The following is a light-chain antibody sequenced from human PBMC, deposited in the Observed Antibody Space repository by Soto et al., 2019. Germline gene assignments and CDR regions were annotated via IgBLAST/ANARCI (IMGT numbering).Light chain of an antibody. CDR1: SGDVGTYNL. J-gene: IGLJ1*01. CDR3: GAYARSTTYV. CDR2: EGS. Sequence: LTQPASVCGSPGQSITISCSGTSGDVGTYNLVSWYQHHPGKAPKLMIYEGSKRPSGVSNRFSGSTSGNTDSLTISGIQAEDEADYYCGAYARSTTYVFGVGTKVTVL. V-gene: IGLV2-23*01.